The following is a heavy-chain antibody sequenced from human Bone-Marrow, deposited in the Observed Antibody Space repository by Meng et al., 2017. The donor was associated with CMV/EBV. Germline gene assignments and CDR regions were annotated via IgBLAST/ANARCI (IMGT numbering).Heavy chain of an antibody. CDR1: GYTFTSYG. J-gene: IGHJ6*02. V-gene: IGHV1-8*02. Sequence: ASVKVSCKASGYTFTSYGISWVRQAPGQGLEWMGWMNPNSGNTGYAQKFQGRVTMTRNTSISTAYMELSSLRSEDTAVYYCARVRCGSTSCYTVRLFWLNYYGMDVWGQGTTVTVSS. CDR2: MNPNSGNT. CDR3: ARVRCGSTSCYTVRLFWLNYYGMDV. D-gene: IGHD2-2*02.